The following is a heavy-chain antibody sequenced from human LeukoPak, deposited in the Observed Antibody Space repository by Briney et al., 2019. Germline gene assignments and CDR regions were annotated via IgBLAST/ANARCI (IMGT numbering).Heavy chain of an antibody. Sequence: GGSLRLSCAASGFTVSSNYMSWVRQAPGKGLAWVSVIYSGGSTYYADSVKGRFTISRDNSKNTLYLQMNSLRAEDTAVYYCARGPNYGDYYFDYWGQGTLVTVSS. CDR3: ARGPNYGDYYFDY. CDR1: GFTVSSNY. V-gene: IGHV3-66*02. CDR2: IYSGGST. D-gene: IGHD4-17*01. J-gene: IGHJ4*02.